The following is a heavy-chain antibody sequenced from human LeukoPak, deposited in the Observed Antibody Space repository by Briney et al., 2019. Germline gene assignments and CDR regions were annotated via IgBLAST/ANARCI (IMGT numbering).Heavy chain of an antibody. CDR3: ARGIIDSSSWYAREPERWFDP. D-gene: IGHD6-13*01. CDR2: INTNTGNP. V-gene: IGHV7-4-1*02. Sequence: ASVKVSCKASGYTFTSYAMNWVRQAPGQGLEWMGWINTNTGNPTYAQGFTGRFVFSLDTSVSTAYLQISSLKAEDTAVYYCARGIIDSSSWYAREPERWFDPWGQGTLVTASS. J-gene: IGHJ5*02. CDR1: GYTFTSYA.